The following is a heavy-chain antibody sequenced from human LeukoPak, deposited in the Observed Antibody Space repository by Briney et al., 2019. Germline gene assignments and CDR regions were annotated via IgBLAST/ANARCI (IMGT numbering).Heavy chain of an antibody. D-gene: IGHD2-2*01. CDR2: VGVRGGRT. CDR1: GFTFSIYA. Sequence: TGGSLRLSCAASGFTFSIYAMSSVRQAPRKGQECVSSVGVRGGRTFYADSVKGRFTLSRVHSKHTLYLQMNSLRAEDTAVYHCAKGPPNVVVPAAMVGSDWFDPWGQGTLVTVSS. J-gene: IGHJ5*02. V-gene: IGHV3-23*01. CDR3: AKGPPNVVVPAAMVGSDWFDP.